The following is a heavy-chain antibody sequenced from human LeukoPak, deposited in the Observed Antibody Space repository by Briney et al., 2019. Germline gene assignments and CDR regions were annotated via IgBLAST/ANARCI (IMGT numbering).Heavy chain of an antibody. CDR3: AKGAIPMVGYYYYYMDV. V-gene: IGHV3-15*01. CDR1: GFTFSNAW. Sequence: GGSLRLSCAASGFTFSNAWMSWVRQAPGKGLEWVGRIKSKTDGGTTDYAAPVKGRFTISRDDSKNTLYLQMNSLRAEDTAVYYCAKGAIPMVGYYYYYMDVWGKGTTVTISS. D-gene: IGHD2-8*01. CDR2: IKSKTDGGTT. J-gene: IGHJ6*03.